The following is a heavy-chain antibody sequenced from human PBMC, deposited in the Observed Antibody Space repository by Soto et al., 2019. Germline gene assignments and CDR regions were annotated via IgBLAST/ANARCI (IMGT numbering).Heavy chain of an antibody. J-gene: IGHJ6*02. CDR2: IIPIVGTA. CDR3: ARGCSSTSCYYYYGMDV. Sequence: QVQLVQSGAEVKKPGSSVKVSCKASGGTFSSYAISWVRQAPGQGLEWMGGIIPIVGTANYAQKFQGRVTITADKSTSTAYMDLSSLRSEDTAVYYCARGCSSTSCYYYYGMDVWGQGTTVTVSS. V-gene: IGHV1-69*06. CDR1: GGTFSSYA. D-gene: IGHD2-2*01.